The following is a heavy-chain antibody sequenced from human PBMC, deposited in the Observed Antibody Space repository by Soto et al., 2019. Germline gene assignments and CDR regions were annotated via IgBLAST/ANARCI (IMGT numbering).Heavy chain of an antibody. Sequence: PSQTLSLTCAISGDSVSSNSAAWNWIRQSPSRGLEWLGRTYYRSKWYNDYAVSVKSRITINPDTSKNQFSLQLNSVTPEDTAVYYCASSTVIYDILSGYYYYYGMDVWGQGTTVTVSS. CDR1: GDSVSSNSAA. J-gene: IGHJ6*02. CDR3: ASSTVIYDILSGYYYYYGMDV. CDR2: TYYRSKWYN. V-gene: IGHV6-1*01. D-gene: IGHD3-9*01.